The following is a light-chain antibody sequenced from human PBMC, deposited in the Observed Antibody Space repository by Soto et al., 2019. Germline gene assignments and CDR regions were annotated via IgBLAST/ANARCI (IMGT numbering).Light chain of an antibody. CDR3: SSYTSSSTLV. Sequence: HSALTQPASVSGSPGQSITISCTGTSSDVGGYNYVSWYQQHPGKAPKLMIYEVSNRPSGVSNRFSGSKSGNTASLTISGLQAEDEADYYCSSYTSSSTLVFGVGTKVTVL. CDR1: SSDVGGYNY. CDR2: EVS. J-gene: IGLJ2*01. V-gene: IGLV2-14*01.